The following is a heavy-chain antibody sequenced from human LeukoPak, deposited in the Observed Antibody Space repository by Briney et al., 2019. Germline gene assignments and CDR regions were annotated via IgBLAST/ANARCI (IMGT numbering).Heavy chain of an antibody. CDR3: AKGPLRGTAAAIDY. D-gene: IGHD2-2*01. CDR1: GFTFNNHG. Sequence: PGGSLRLACAASGFTFNNHGMHWVRQAPGKGLEWVAVISYDGRNIHYPDSGKGRFTISRDISTDTLWLQMDSLRTEDTAVYYCAKGPLRGTAAAIDYWGQGTLVTVSS. J-gene: IGHJ4*02. V-gene: IGHV3-30*18. CDR2: ISYDGRNI.